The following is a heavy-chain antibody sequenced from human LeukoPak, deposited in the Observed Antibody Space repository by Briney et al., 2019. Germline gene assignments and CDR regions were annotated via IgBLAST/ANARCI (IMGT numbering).Heavy chain of an antibody. J-gene: IGHJ4*02. CDR2: INWNGGST. CDR1: GFTFDDYG. Sequence: GGSLRLSCAASGFTFDDYGMSWVRQAPGKGLEWVSGINWNGGSTGYADSVKGRFTISRDNAKNSLCLQMNSLRAEDTALYYCAREVHYYGSGSYFPIDYWGQGTLVTVSS. CDR3: AREVHYYGSGSYFPIDY. D-gene: IGHD3-10*01. V-gene: IGHV3-20*04.